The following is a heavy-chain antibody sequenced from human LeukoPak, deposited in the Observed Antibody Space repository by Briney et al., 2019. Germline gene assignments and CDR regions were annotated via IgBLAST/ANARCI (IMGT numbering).Heavy chain of an antibody. Sequence: GESLKISCAASGFTFSSYGMHWVRQAPGKGLEWVAVISYDGSNKYYADSVKGRLTISRDNSKNTLYLQMNSPRAEDTAVYYCAKEIKAWNSYGFSYGMDVWGQGTTVTVSS. J-gene: IGHJ6*02. V-gene: IGHV3-30*18. CDR1: GFTFSSYG. D-gene: IGHD5-18*01. CDR3: AKEIKAWNSYGFSYGMDV. CDR2: ISYDGSNK.